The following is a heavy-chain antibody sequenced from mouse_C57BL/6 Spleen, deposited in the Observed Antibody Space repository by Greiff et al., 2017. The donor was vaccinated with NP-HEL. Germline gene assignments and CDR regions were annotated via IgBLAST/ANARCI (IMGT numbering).Heavy chain of an antibody. D-gene: IGHD1-1*01. CDR3: ARSPHYYGSKYFDD. CDR1: GYTFTSYW. CDR2: IDPSDSYT. J-gene: IGHJ2*01. Sequence: QVQLQQPGAELVMPGASVKLSCKASGYTFTSYWMHWVKQRPGQGLEWIGEIDPSDSYTNYNQKFKGKSTLTVDKPSSTAYMQLSSLTSEDSSVYYCARSPHYYGSKYFDDWGQGTTLTVSS. V-gene: IGHV1-69*01.